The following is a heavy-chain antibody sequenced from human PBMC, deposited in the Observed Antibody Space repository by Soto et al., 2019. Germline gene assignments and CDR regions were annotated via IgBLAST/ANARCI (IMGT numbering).Heavy chain of an antibody. J-gene: IGHJ6*02. Sequence: GGSLRLSCAASGFTFSSYGMHWVRQAPGKGLEWVAVIWYDGSNKYYADSVKGRFTISRDNSKNTLYLQMNSLRAEDTAVYYCAREFSGFGVVSPIYYYGMDVWGQGTTVTVSS. CDR2: IWYDGSNK. CDR1: GFTFSSYG. CDR3: AREFSGFGVVSPIYYYGMDV. V-gene: IGHV3-33*01. D-gene: IGHD3-3*01.